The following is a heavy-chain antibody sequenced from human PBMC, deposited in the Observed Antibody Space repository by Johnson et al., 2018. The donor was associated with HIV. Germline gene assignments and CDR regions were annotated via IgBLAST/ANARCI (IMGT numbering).Heavy chain of an antibody. CDR1: GFTFSSYG. V-gene: IGHV3-30*02. Sequence: QVQLVESGGGVVQPGGSLRLSCAASGFTFSSYGMHWVRQAPGKGLEWVAFIRYDGSNIYYADSVKGRFTISRDNSKNTLYLQMNSLRAEDTAVYYCARDRTYCSGGSCYFDAFDIWGQGTMVTVS. CDR2: IRYDGSNI. CDR3: ARDRTYCSGGSCYFDAFDI. D-gene: IGHD2-15*01. J-gene: IGHJ3*02.